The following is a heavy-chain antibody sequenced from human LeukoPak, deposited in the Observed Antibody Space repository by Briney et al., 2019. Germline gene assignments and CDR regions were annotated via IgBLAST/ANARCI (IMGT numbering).Heavy chain of an antibody. D-gene: IGHD1-26*01. V-gene: IGHV3-64*01. CDR3: ARGSGSYPFDY. CDR2: ISSNGGST. J-gene: IGHJ4*02. CDR1: GFTFSSYA. Sequence: GGSLRLSCAASGFTFSSYAMHWVRQAPGKGLEYVSAISSNGGSTYYANSVKGRFTISRDNSKNTLYLQMGSLRAEDMAVYYCARGSGSYPFDYWGQGTLVTVSS.